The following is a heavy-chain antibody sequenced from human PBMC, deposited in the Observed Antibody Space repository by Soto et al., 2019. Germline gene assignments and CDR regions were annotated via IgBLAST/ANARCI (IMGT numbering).Heavy chain of an antibody. V-gene: IGHV2-70*13. CDR3: ARSIRGPRRFNGMDV. D-gene: IGHD1-20*01. CDR1: GFSLTSPGMC. J-gene: IGHJ6*02. CDR2: IERDDDDK. Sequence: GPTLVNPTETLTLTCTFSGFSLTSPGMCVSWIRQPPGKALEWLALIERDDDDKYYSTSLKTRLTISKDTRKNQVVLTMANMDPADPGTYYCARSIRGPRRFNGMDVWGQGT.